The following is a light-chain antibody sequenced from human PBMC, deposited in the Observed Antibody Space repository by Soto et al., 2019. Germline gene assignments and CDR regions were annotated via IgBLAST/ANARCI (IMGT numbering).Light chain of an antibody. V-gene: IGLV1-47*01. J-gene: IGLJ2*01. CDR3: AAWDDSLSVV. Sequence: QSVLTQPPSASGTPGQRVTISCSGSSSNIGSNYVYWYQQLPGTAPKLLIYRNNQRPSGVPERFSGSKSGNSASLAISGLRSEDEADYYCAAWDDSLSVVFGGGTKLTVL. CDR1: SSNIGSNY. CDR2: RNN.